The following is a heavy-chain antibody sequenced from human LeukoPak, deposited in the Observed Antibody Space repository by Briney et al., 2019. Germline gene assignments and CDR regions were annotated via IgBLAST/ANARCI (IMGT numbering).Heavy chain of an antibody. J-gene: IGHJ4*02. V-gene: IGHV3-11*01. CDR1: GFTFSDHY. Sequence: GGSLRLSCAASGFTFSDHYMSWFRQAPGKGLEWVSYISNSGSLKYYADSVKGRFTISRDNAKNSLYLQMDSLRAEETAVYYCARNEGSIWGQGTLVTVSS. D-gene: IGHD1-26*01. CDR2: ISNSGSLK. CDR3: ARNEGSI.